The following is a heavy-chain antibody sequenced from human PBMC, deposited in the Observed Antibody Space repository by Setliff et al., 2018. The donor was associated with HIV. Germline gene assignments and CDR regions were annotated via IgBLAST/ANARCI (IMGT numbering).Heavy chain of an antibody. D-gene: IGHD7-27*01. Sequence: LTFTEASGFIFSDYYMTWIRQTPGKGLEWIASIYYSGSTYYNPSLKSRLRISIDTSANQFSVELSSVTAADTALYFCARVPNWGEAPFAFDVWGLGTMVTVSS. CDR2: IYYSGST. J-gene: IGHJ3*01. CDR3: ARVPNWGEAPFAFDV. V-gene: IGHV4-39*07. CDR1: SGFIFSDYY.